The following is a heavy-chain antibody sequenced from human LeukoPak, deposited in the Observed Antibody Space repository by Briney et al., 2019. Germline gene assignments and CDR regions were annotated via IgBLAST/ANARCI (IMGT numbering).Heavy chain of an antibody. Sequence: ASVKVSCKASGYTFTGYYMHWVRQAPGQGLEWMGWINPNSGGTNYAQKFQGGVTMTRDTSISTAYMELSRLRSDDTAVYYCARDGSITMVRGADMDVWGQGTTVTVSS. D-gene: IGHD3-10*01. CDR2: INPNSGGT. V-gene: IGHV1-2*02. J-gene: IGHJ6*02. CDR3: ARDGSITMVRGADMDV. CDR1: GYTFTGYY.